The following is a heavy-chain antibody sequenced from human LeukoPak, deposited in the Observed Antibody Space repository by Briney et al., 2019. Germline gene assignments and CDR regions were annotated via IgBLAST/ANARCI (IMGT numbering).Heavy chain of an antibody. D-gene: IGHD3-9*01. CDR1: GFTFSSYG. CDR3: AKREYYDILTGYHDY. J-gene: IGHJ4*02. V-gene: IGHV3-33*06. CDR2: IWYDGSNK. Sequence: PGGSLRLSCAASGFTFSSYGMHWVRQAPGKGLEGVAVIWYDGSNKYYADSVKGRFTISRDNSKNTLYLQMNSLRAEDTAVYYCAKREYYDILTGYHDYWGQGTLVTVSS.